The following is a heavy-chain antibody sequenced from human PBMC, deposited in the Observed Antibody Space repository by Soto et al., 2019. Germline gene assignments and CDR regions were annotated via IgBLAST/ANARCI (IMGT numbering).Heavy chain of an antibody. J-gene: IGHJ4*02. CDR3: ATDQAGGVAPPFDY. CDR1: GFTFSSYG. CDR2: ISYDGSNK. V-gene: IGHV3-30*03. D-gene: IGHD3-16*01. Sequence: QVQLVESGGGVVQPGRSLRLSCAASGFTFSSYGMHWVRQAPGKGLEWVAGISYDGSNKYYADSVKGRFTISRDNSKNTLYLQMNSLRAEDTAVYYCATDQAGGVAPPFDYWGQGTLVTVSS.